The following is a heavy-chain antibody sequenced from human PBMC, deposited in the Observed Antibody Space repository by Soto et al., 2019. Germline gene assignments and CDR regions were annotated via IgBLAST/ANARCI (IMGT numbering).Heavy chain of an antibody. J-gene: IGHJ4*01. CDR3: AKDPLGSNPPYYFDY. V-gene: IGHV3-23*01. CDR1: GFTFSSYA. CDR2: ISGSGGST. Sequence: EVQLLESGGGLVQPGGSLRLSCAASGFTFSSYAMSWVRQAPGKGLEWVSAISGSGGSTYYADSVKGRFTISRDNSKNTLYLQINRLTAEDTAAYYCAKDPLGSNPPYYFDYWGHGTLVTVSS.